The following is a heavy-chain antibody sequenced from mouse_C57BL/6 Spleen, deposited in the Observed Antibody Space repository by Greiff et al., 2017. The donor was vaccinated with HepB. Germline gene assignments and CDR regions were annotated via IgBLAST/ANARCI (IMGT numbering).Heavy chain of an antibody. Sequence: EVKLQESGPGLVKPSQSLSLTCSVTGYSITSGYYWNWNRQPPGKQLEWMGYISYDGGNNYNPSLKNRISITRDTSKNQFFLKLKSVTTEDTATYYCASGYGNYWYFDVWGTGTTVTV. D-gene: IGHD2-1*01. CDR1: GYSITSGYY. J-gene: IGHJ1*03. CDR2: ISYDGGN. CDR3: ASGYGNYWYFDV. V-gene: IGHV3-6*01.